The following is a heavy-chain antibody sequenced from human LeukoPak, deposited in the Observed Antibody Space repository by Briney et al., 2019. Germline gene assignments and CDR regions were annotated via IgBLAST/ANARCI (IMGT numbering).Heavy chain of an antibody. J-gene: IGHJ4*02. V-gene: IGHV4-31*03. D-gene: IGHD1-1*01. Sequence: TLSLTCTVSGGSISSGNYYWSWIRQHPGKGLEWIGYIYYSGDTYYTPSLRSRVTISLDTSKNQFSLKLSSVTAADTAVYYCASTSPTTFSNYFDNWGQGTLVTVSS. CDR1: GGSISSGNYY. CDR3: ASTSPTTFSNYFDN. CDR2: IYYSGDT.